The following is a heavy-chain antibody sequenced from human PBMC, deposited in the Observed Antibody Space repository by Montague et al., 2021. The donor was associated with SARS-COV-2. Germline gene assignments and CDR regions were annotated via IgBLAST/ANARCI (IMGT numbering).Heavy chain of an antibody. CDR3: VRRGRPPLGWFDP. J-gene: IGHJ5*02. V-gene: IGHV4-30-4*01. Sequence: IFYSGTPYYNPSLSGRFTISVDTSRNQFSLKVGAVTAADTAVYYCVRRGRPPLGWFDPWGQGNLVTV. CDR2: IFYSGTP.